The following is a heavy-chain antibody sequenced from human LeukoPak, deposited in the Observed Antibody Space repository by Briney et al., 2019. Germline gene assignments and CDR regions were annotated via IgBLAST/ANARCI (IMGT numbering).Heavy chain of an antibody. Sequence: GSSVKVSCKASGGTFSSYAISWVRQAPGQGLEWMGRIIPIFGTANYAQKFQGRVTITTDESTSTAYMELSSLRSEDTAVYYCARGYCSSTSCYVDWFDPRGQGTLVTVSS. CDR1: GGTFSSYA. CDR3: ARGYCSSTSCYVDWFDP. D-gene: IGHD2-2*01. CDR2: IIPIFGTA. J-gene: IGHJ5*02. V-gene: IGHV1-69*05.